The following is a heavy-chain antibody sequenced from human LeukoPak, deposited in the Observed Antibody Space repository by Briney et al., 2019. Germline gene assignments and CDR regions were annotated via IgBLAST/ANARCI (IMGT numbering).Heavy chain of an antibody. Sequence: SETLSLTCTVSGASISNHYWTWIRQPPGKGLEWIGYIYTSGNTNNNPSLNSRVTISVDTSKNQFSLKLSSVTAADTAVYYCAKVGSETYSYYYMDVWGKGTTVTISS. CDR1: GASISNHY. CDR2: IYTSGNT. D-gene: IGHD2-15*01. V-gene: IGHV4-4*08. J-gene: IGHJ6*03. CDR3: AKVGSETYSYYYMDV.